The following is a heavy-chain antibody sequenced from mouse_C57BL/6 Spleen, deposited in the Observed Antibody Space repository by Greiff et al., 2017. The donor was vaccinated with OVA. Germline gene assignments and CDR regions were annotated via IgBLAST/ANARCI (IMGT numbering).Heavy chain of an antibody. Sequence: QVHVKQSGAELVRPGASVTLSCKASGYTFTDYEMHWVKQTPVHGLEWIGAIDPETGGTAYNQKFKGKAILTADKSSSTAYMELRSLTSEDSAVYYCTNYYYGSSYTYYFDYWGQGTTLTVSS. V-gene: IGHV1-15*01. CDR2: IDPETGGT. J-gene: IGHJ2*01. CDR1: GYTFTDYE. CDR3: TNYYYGSSYTYYFDY. D-gene: IGHD1-1*01.